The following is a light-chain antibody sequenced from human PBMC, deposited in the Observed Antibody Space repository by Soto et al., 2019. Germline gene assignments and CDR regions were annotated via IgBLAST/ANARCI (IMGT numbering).Light chain of an antibody. Sequence: QSVLTQPPSASGSPGQSVTISCTGTSSDVGGYNYVSWYQQHPGKAPKLMIYEVSERPSGVPDRFSGSKSGNTASLTVSGLRAEDEADYYCSSYAGSNKGVFGGGTKGTVL. J-gene: IGLJ2*01. CDR1: SSDVGGYNY. CDR3: SSYAGSNKGV. V-gene: IGLV2-8*01. CDR2: EVS.